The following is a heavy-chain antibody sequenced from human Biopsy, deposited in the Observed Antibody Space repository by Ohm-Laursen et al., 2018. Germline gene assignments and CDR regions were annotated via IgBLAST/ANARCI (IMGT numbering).Heavy chain of an antibody. CDR2: IYDRGSTA. J-gene: IGHJ4*02. D-gene: IGHD6-19*01. CDR1: GDSVRSGSFY. CDR3: ARGMRSSGWPYFDS. Sequence: SDTLSLTCTVSGDSVRSGSFYWTWIRQPPGQGLEYIGYIYDRGSTANYNPSLESRVTMSVDMPKNQFSLKLSSVPAADTAIYYCARGMRSSGWPYFDSWGQGTLVTVSS. V-gene: IGHV4-61*01.